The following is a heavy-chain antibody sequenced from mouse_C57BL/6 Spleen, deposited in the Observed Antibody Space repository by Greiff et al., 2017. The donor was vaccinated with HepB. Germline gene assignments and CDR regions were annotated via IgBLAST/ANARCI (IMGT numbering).Heavy chain of an antibody. CDR3: ARIGYYYGSSYSWYFDV. J-gene: IGHJ1*03. CDR1: GFSLSTFGMG. D-gene: IGHD1-1*01. V-gene: IGHV8-8*01. Sequence: QVTLKVSGPGILQPSQTLSLTCSFSGFSLSTFGMGVGWIRQPSGKGLEWLAHIWWDDDKYYNPALKSRLTISKDTSKNQVFLKIANVDTADTATYYCARIGYYYGSSYSWYFDVWAQGPRSPSPQ. CDR2: IWWDDDK.